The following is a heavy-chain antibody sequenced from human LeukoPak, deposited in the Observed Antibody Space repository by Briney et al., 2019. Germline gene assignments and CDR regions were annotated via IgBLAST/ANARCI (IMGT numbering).Heavy chain of an antibody. CDR1: GGSVSSGSYY. CDR2: IYYSGST. D-gene: IGHD6-13*01. J-gene: IGHJ3*02. V-gene: IGHV4-61*01. CDR3: ARVEQQLGAFDI. Sequence: SETLSLTCTVSGGSVSSGSYYWSWIRQPPGKGLEWIGYIYYSGSTNYNPSLKSRVTISVDTSKNQFSLKLSSVTAADTAVYYCARVEQQLGAFDIWGQGTMVTVSS.